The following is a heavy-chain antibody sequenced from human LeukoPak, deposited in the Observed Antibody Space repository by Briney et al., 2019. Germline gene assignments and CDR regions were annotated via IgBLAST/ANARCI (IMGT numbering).Heavy chain of an antibody. Sequence: HPGGSQRLSCSASGFTFSSYAMRWVRQAPGKGLEYVSAISSNGGSTYYADSVKGRFTISRDNSKNTLYLQMSSLRAEDTAVYYCVKGSLAAAGAFDYWGQGTLVTVSS. CDR1: GFTFSSYA. CDR2: ISSNGGST. CDR3: VKGSLAAAGAFDY. V-gene: IGHV3-64D*06. J-gene: IGHJ4*02. D-gene: IGHD6-13*01.